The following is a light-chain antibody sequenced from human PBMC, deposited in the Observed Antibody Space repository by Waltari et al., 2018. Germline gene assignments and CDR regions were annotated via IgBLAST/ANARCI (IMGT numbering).Light chain of an antibody. CDR3: QQYFDWPMYT. CDR1: QSVTTN. CDR2: GAS. J-gene: IGKJ2*01. Sequence: EIVMTQSPDTLSVSPGERATLSCRASQSVTTNLAWYQQKPGQAPRLLLYGASTRATGIPARCSGSGSGTDFTLTISSLQSEDFAVYYCQQYFDWPMYTFAQGTKLEIK. V-gene: IGKV3-15*01.